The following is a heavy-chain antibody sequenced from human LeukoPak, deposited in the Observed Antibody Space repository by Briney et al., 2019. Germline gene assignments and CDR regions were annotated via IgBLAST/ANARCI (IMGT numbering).Heavy chain of an antibody. Sequence: EPSETLSLTCTVSGGSISNYYWSWIRQPAGKGLEWIGRIYTSESTYYNPSLKTRVTMSVDTSKNQFSLKLSSLTAADTAVYYCARLVVSSWYHEVLLGRDYWGQGTLVTVSS. J-gene: IGHJ4*02. CDR2: IYTSEST. CDR1: GGSISNYY. CDR3: ARLVVSSWYHEVLLGRDY. V-gene: IGHV4-4*07. D-gene: IGHD6-13*01.